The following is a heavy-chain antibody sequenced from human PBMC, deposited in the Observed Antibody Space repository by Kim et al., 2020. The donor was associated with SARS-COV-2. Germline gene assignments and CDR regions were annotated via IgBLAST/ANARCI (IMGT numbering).Heavy chain of an antibody. CDR2: ISSSGSTI. CDR1: GFTFSSYE. Sequence: GGSLRLSCAASGFTFSSYEMNWVRQAPGKGLEWVSYISSSGSTIYYADSVKGRFTISRDNAKNSLYLQMNSLRAEDTAVYYCARWYERITMVRGVIPNLDSYYYYGMDVWGQGTTGTVSS. J-gene: IGHJ6*02. V-gene: IGHV3-48*03. D-gene: IGHD3-10*01. CDR3: ARWYERITMVRGVIPNLDSYYYYGMDV.